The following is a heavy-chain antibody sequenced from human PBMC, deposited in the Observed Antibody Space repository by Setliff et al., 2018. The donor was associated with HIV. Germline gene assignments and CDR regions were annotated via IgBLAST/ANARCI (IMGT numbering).Heavy chain of an antibody. D-gene: IGHD6-13*01. J-gene: IGHJ4*02. CDR1: GGSISSGSYY. CDR2: IYTSGST. V-gene: IGHV4-61*02. CDR3: ARVYSRSWFFFDH. Sequence: PSETLSLTCTVSGGSISSGSYYWSWIRQPAGKGLEWIGRIYTSGSTNYNPSLKSRVTISVDTSKNQFSLKLRSVTAADTAVYYCARVYSRSWFFFDHWGQGILVTAPQ.